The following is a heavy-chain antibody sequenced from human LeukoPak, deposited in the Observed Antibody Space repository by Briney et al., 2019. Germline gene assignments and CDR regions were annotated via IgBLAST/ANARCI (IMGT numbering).Heavy chain of an antibody. V-gene: IGHV4-34*01. CDR2: IYYSGST. J-gene: IGHJ4*02. CDR1: GGSFSGYY. Sequence: SETLSLTCAVYGGSFSGYYWSWIRQPPGKGLEWIGSIYYSGSTYYNPSLKSRVTISVDTSKNQFSLKLSSVTAADTAVYYCARHNGRVALDYWGQGTLVTVSS. D-gene: IGHD1-14*01. CDR3: ARHNGRVALDY.